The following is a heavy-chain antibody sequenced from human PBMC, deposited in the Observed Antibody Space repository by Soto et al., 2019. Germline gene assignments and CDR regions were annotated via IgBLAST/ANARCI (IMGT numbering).Heavy chain of an antibody. CDR3: ARGRRRYCSSTSCYVDAFDI. CDR1: GYTFTSYG. V-gene: IGHV1-18*01. D-gene: IGHD2-2*01. CDR2: ISAYNGNT. Sequence: QVQLVQSGAEVKKPGASVKVSCKASGYTFTSYGISWVRQAPGQGLEWMGWISAYNGNTNYAQKLQGRVTMTTDTSTSTAYMEVRSLRSDDTAVYYCARGRRRYCSSTSCYVDAFDIWGQGTMVTVSS. J-gene: IGHJ3*02.